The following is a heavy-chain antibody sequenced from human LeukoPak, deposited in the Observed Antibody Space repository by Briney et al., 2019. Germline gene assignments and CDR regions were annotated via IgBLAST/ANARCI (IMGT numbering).Heavy chain of an antibody. Sequence: NPSETLSLTCTVSGGSISSYYWSWIRQPPGKGLEWIGYIYYSGSTNYNPSLKSRVTISVDTSKNQFSLKLSSVTAADTAVYYCARDRLSSSCLPYYYGMDVWGQGTTVTVSS. CDR3: ARDRLSSSCLPYYYGMDV. CDR2: IYYSGST. J-gene: IGHJ6*02. CDR1: GGSISSYY. V-gene: IGHV4-59*12. D-gene: IGHD6-6*01.